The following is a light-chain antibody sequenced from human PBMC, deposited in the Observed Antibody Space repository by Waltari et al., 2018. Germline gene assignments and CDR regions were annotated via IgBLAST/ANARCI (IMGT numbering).Light chain of an antibody. CDR1: LGITRW. J-gene: IGKJ1*01. CDR2: GAS. V-gene: IGKV1-12*01. Sequence: IQMTQSPSSVSASVGDRVSISFRASLGITRWLAWYQQQPGKAPRLLIYGASNLQSGAPSRFSGSGSGTDFTLTIRGLQPEDFGTYYCQQTEGFPWTFGQGTKVEV. CDR3: QQTEGFPWT.